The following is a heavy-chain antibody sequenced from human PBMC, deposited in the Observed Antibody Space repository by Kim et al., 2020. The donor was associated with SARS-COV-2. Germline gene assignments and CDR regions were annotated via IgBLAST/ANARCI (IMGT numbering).Heavy chain of an antibody. D-gene: IGHD6-13*01. J-gene: IGHJ6*02. CDR1: GFTFDDYA. CDR3: AKGSHSSSFNYYYYYGMDV. CDR2: ISWNSGSI. Sequence: GGSLRLSCAASGFTFDDYAMHWVRQAPGKGLEWVSGISWNSGSIGYADSVKGRFTISRDNAKNSLYLQMNSLRAEDTALYYCAKGSHSSSFNYYYYYGMDVWGQGTTVTVSS. V-gene: IGHV3-9*01.